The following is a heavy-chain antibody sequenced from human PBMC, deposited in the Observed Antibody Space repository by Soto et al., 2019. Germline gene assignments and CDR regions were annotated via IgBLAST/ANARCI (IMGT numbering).Heavy chain of an antibody. CDR1: GFTFSSYA. J-gene: IGHJ4*02. Sequence: PGGSLRLSCAASGFTFSSYAMHWERQAPGKGLGWVSVISYDAGNKYYADSVKGRFTISRDHSKSTLYLQMNSLRAEDAAVYYCARAGGQDFDYGGQGTLVTVSS. CDR3: ARAGGQDFDY. V-gene: IGHV3-30-3*01. CDR2: ISYDAGNK.